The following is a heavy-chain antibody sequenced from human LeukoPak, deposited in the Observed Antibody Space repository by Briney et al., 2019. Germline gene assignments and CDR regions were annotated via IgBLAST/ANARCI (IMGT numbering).Heavy chain of an antibody. V-gene: IGHV3-30*18. CDR3: AKDTASDY. J-gene: IGHJ4*02. CDR1: GYTFSSYG. D-gene: IGHD5-18*01. Sequence: GGSLRLSCAGSGYTFSSYGMHWVRQAPGKGLEWVAVISYDGSNKYYADSVKGRFTISRDNSKNTLYLQMNSLRAEDTAVYYCAKDTASDYWGQGTLVTVSS. CDR2: ISYDGSNK.